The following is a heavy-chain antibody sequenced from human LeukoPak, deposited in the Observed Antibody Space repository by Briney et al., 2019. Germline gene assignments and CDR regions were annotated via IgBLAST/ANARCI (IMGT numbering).Heavy chain of an antibody. CDR1: GFTFSSYS. J-gene: IGHJ4*02. D-gene: IGHD3-22*01. Sequence: TGGSLRLSCAASGFTFSSYSMNWVRQAPGKGLEWVSSISSSSSYIYYADSVKGRFTISRDNAKNSLYLQMNSLRAEDTAVYYCARGHYDSSGIDYWGQGTLVTVSS. CDR2: ISSSSSYI. CDR3: ARGHYDSSGIDY. V-gene: IGHV3-21*04.